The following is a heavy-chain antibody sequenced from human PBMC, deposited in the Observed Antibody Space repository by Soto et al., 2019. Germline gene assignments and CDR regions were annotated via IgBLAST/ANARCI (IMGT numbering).Heavy chain of an antibody. CDR3: ARDQGVSYFDS. Sequence: QVQLQESGQGLVKPSRTLPLPCTFSGGPINIGAYSWNWIRHHQGKGLEWIGYIHFSGSTYSNPSLKSRVAISTDTSNNQFSLRLSSVTAADTAVYYCARDQGVSYFDSWGQGALVTVSS. CDR2: IHFSGST. V-gene: IGHV4-31*03. D-gene: IGHD2-8*01. J-gene: IGHJ4*02. CDR1: GGPINIGAYS.